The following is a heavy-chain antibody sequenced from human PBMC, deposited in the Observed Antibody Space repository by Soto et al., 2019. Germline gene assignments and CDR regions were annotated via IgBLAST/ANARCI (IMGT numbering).Heavy chain of an antibody. CDR2: IYSSGSS. CDR1: GGSVSSSDYY. Sequence: QPQLQESGPGLIKPSETLSVTCSVSGGSVSSSDYYWAWIRQSPGKGLEWIGSIYSSGSSYYNPSLEGRLTISVDTSKNQCSREVTSVIAADTAMYYCARHWLYSSSSNPWYFDLWGRGTLVTVSS. D-gene: IGHD6-6*01. V-gene: IGHV4-39*01. CDR3: ARHWLYSSSSNPWYFDL. J-gene: IGHJ2*01.